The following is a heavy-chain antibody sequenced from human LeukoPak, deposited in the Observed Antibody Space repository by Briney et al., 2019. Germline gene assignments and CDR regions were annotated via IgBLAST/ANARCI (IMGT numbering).Heavy chain of an antibody. CDR1: GFTFATYP. CDR3: AKVTSSYNYFDY. CDR2: FSDSGGRT. D-gene: IGHD2-2*01. Sequence: PGGSLRLSCEASGFTFATYPMSWVRQAPGKGLEWVSTFSDSGGRTLYADSVKGRFTISRDNSKNTLSLQMNSLRAEDTAVYYCAKVTSSYNYFDYWGQGSLVTVSS. J-gene: IGHJ4*02. V-gene: IGHV3-23*01.